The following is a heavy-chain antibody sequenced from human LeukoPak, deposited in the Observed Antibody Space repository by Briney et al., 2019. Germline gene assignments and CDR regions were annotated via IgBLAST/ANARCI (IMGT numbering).Heavy chain of an antibody. CDR1: GFTFSSYG. D-gene: IGHD6-6*01. V-gene: IGHV3-30*18. CDR2: ISYGGSNK. CDR3: AKDLRAYSSSSGWFDP. Sequence: PGGSLRLSCAASGFTFSSYGMHWVRQAPGKGLEWVAVISYGGSNKYYADSVKGRFTISRDNSKNTLYLQMNSLRAEDTAVYYCAKDLRAYSSSSGWFDPWGQGTLVTVSS. J-gene: IGHJ5*02.